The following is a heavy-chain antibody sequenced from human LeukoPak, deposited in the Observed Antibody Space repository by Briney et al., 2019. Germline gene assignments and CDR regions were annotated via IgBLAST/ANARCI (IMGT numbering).Heavy chain of an antibody. CDR3: ARLNLGYGYFLEATKRDY. Sequence: PGGSLRLSCAASGFTFSKYPMHWVRQAPGKGLEWVAVISYDVGSNTYYADSVKGRFTISRDNSKNTPYLQMNSLRAEDTAVYYCARLNLGYGYFLEATKRDYWGQGTLVTVSS. CDR1: GFTFSKYP. V-gene: IGHV3-30-3*01. J-gene: IGHJ4*02. D-gene: IGHD5-18*01. CDR2: ISYDVGSNT.